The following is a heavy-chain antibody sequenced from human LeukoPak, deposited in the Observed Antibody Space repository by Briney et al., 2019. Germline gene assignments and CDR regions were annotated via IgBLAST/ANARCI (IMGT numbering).Heavy chain of an antibody. CDR2: INHSGST. CDR3: ARRSPQRFLEWLFVGGQFDL. CDR1: GGSFSGYY. J-gene: IGHJ2*01. Sequence: PSETLSLTCAVYGGSFSGYYWSWIRQPPGKGLEWIGEINHSGSTNYNPSLKSRVTISVDTSKNQFSLKLSSVTAADTAVYYCARRSPQRFLEWLFVGGQFDLWGRGTLVTVSS. D-gene: IGHD3-3*01. V-gene: IGHV4-34*01.